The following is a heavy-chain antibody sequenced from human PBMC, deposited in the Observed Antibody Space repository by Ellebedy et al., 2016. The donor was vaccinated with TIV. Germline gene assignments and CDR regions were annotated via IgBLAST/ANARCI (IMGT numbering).Heavy chain of an antibody. CDR3: ARDRVQGMVSRYLWFDY. J-gene: IGHJ4*02. Sequence: ASVKVSCKTSGYTFTNYGISWVRQAPGQGLEWMGWISAYTGNSEYAQKFQGRVTVTTDTSTSTAYVELRRLRSDDTAVYYCARDRVQGMVSRYLWFDYWGQGTLITVSS. CDR2: ISAYTGNS. CDR1: GYTFTNYG. V-gene: IGHV1-18*01. D-gene: IGHD5/OR15-5a*01.